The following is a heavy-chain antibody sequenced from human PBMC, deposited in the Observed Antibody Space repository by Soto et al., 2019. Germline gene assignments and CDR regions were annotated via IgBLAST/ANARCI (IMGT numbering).Heavy chain of an antibody. CDR1: GFTFRDHA. CDR3: ARALFPDVDIYAMDV. D-gene: IGHD5-12*01. CDR2: IWNDGSNK. J-gene: IGHJ6*02. Sequence: PGGSLRLSCAASGFTFRDHAMHWVRQALGKGREWLAIIWNDGSNKFYAGSVQGRFTISRDNSKNTVYLQMNTLSAEDTAVYYCARALFPDVDIYAMDVWGQGTTVTVSS. V-gene: IGHV3-33*01.